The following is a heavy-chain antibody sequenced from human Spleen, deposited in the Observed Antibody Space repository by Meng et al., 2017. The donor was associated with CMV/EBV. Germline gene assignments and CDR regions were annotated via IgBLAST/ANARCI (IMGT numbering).Heavy chain of an antibody. D-gene: IGHD1-1*01. CDR1: GFSLSSSGVG. Sequence: NFSGFSLSSSGVGVGWIRQPPGKALEWLGIIYWNDDKRYSLSLRSRLTITRDTSKNQVVLTMTNMDPVDTATYFCARGTGYNRWFDPWGQGTLVTVSS. J-gene: IGHJ5*02. CDR3: ARGTGYNRWFDP. CDR2: IYWNDDK. V-gene: IGHV2-5*01.